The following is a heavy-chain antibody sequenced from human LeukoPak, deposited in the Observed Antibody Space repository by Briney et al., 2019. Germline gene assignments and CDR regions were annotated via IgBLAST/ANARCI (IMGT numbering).Heavy chain of an antibody. D-gene: IGHD3-9*01. CDR3: AVQVEHAHRYDYFDY. CDR1: GYTFTSYG. V-gene: IGHV1-18*01. Sequence: ASVKVSCKASGYTFTSYGISWVRQAPGQGLEWMGWISAYNGNTNYAQKLQGRVTMTTDTSTSTAYMELRSLRSDDTAVYYCAVQVEHAHRYDYFDYWGQGTLVTVSS. CDR2: ISAYNGNT. J-gene: IGHJ4*02.